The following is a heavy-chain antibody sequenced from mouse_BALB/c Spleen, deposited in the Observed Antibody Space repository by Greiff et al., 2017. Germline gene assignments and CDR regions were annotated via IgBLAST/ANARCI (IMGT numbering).Heavy chain of an antibody. CDR2: IRLKSNNYAT. Sequence: EVKLVESGGGLVQPGGSMKLSCVASGFTFSNYWMNWVRQSPEKGLEWVAEIRLKSNNYATHYAESVKGRFTISRDDSKSSVYLQMNNLRAEDTGIYYCTRKNWDYAMDYWGQGTSVTVSS. D-gene: IGHD4-1*01. CDR3: TRKNWDYAMDY. V-gene: IGHV6-6*02. CDR1: GFTFSNYW. J-gene: IGHJ4*01.